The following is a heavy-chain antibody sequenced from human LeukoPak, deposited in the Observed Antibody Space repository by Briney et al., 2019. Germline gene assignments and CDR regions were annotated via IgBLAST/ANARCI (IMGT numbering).Heavy chain of an antibody. CDR1: GVTFSTYW. CDR2: INTDGSST. Sequence: GGSLRLSCAASGVTFSTYWMHWVRQAPGKGLVWVSRINTDGSSTDYADSVKGRFTISRDNAKNTLYLQMNSLRAEDTAVYYCASRACSSTSCYYYWGQGTLVTVSS. D-gene: IGHD2-2*01. CDR3: ASRACSSTSCYYY. V-gene: IGHV3-74*01. J-gene: IGHJ4*02.